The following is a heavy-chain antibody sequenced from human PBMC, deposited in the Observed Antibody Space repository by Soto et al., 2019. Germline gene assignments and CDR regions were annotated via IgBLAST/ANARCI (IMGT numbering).Heavy chain of an antibody. CDR2: INSDGSST. CDR3: ARDIGYGSGGSCYRWNDFDY. J-gene: IGHJ4*02. V-gene: IGHV3-74*01. D-gene: IGHD2-15*01. CDR1: GFTFSSYW. Sequence: EVQLVESGGGLVQPGGSLRLSCAASGFTFSSYWMHWVRQAPGKGLVWVSRINSDGSSTSYADSVKGRFTISRDNAKNTXYXKMNSLRAEDTAVYYCARDIGYGSGGSCYRWNDFDYWGQGTLVTVSS.